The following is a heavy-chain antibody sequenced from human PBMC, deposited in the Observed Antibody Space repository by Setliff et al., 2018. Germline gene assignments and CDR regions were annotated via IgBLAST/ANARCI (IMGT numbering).Heavy chain of an antibody. J-gene: IGHJ4*02. CDR1: GDSISSVYY. CDR2: IYYSGST. Sequence: SETLSLTCAVSGDSISSVYYWSWIRQPPGKGLEWIGYIYYSGSTYYNPSLKSRVTISVDTSKNQFSLKLSSVTAADTAVYYCARVIANCSGGSCYPYYFDYWGQGTLVTVSS. V-gene: IGHV4-30-4*08. CDR3: ARVIANCSGGSCYPYYFDY. D-gene: IGHD2-15*01.